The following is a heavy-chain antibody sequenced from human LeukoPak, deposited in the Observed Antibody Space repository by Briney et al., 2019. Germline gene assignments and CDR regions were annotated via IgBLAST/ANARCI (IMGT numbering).Heavy chain of an antibody. Sequence: GGSLRLSCAASGFTFSSYGMHWVRQAPGKGLEWVAFIRYDGSDKYYADSVKGRFTVSRDNSKNTLYLQMNSLRAEDTTVYYCAKAAVYSRNWTPFDDWGQGTLVTVSS. J-gene: IGHJ4*02. CDR1: GFTFSSYG. V-gene: IGHV3-30*02. CDR2: IRYDGSDK. CDR3: AKAAVYSRNWTPFDD. D-gene: IGHD6-13*01.